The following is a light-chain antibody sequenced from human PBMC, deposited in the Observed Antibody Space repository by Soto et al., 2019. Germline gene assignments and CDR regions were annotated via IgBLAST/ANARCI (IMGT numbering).Light chain of an antibody. CDR2: GNS. J-gene: IGLJ1*01. V-gene: IGLV1-40*01. Sequence: QSVLTQPPSVSGAPGQRVTISCTGSSSNIGAGYDVHWYQQLPGTAPKLLIYGNSNRPSGVPDRFSGSKSGTSASLAITGLQAGDEADYYCGTWDSSLTTFVFGTG. CDR1: SSNIGAGYD. CDR3: GTWDSSLTTFV.